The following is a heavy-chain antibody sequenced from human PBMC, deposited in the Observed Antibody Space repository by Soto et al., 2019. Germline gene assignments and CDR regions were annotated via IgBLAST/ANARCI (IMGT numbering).Heavy chain of an antibody. D-gene: IGHD3-3*01. CDR3: ARGTSARGYYGY. J-gene: IGHJ4*02. CDR1: GGSISSYY. CDR2: IYTSGNT. Sequence: LSLTCTVSGGSISSYYWSWIRQPAGKGLEWIGRIYTSGNTNYNPSLKSRVTLSVDTSKNQFSLKLSSVTAADTAVYYCARGTSARGYYGYWGQGTLVTVSS. V-gene: IGHV4-4*07.